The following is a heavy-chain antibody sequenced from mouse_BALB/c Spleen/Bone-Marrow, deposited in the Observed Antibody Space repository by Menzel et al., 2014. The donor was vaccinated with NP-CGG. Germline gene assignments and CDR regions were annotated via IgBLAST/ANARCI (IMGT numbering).Heavy chain of an antibody. Sequence: EVKVVESGGVLVKPGGSLKLSCAASGFTFSTYGMSWVRQTPDKRLEWVAAISNGGIDTTYPDTVKGRFTISRDNAKNTLSLQMNSLKSADAATSYCVRPSDYGTWFAYWGQGTLVTVSA. CDR2: ISNGGIDT. CDR1: GFTFSTYG. J-gene: IGHJ3*01. V-gene: IGHV5-6*01. D-gene: IGHD2-4*01. CDR3: VRPSDYGTWFAY.